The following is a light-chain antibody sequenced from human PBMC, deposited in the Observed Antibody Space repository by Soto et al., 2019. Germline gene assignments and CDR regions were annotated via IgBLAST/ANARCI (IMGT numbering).Light chain of an antibody. Sequence: EFVLTQSPGTLSFSPGERATLSCRASQTVRNNYLAWYQQKPGQAPRLLIYDASSRATGIPDRFSCGGSGTDFTLTISRLEPEDFAVYYCQQFSSYPLTFGGGTKVEIK. CDR2: DAS. V-gene: IGKV3-20*01. CDR3: QQFSSYPLT. CDR1: QTVRNNY. J-gene: IGKJ4*01.